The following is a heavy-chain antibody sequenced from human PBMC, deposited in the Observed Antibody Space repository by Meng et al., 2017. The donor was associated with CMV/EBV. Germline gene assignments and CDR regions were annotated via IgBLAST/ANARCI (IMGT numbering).Heavy chain of an antibody. CDR3: ARGDYYGSGSYPLYNWFDP. Sequence: TFSSYAIKWVRQAPGQGLEWMVGIIPILGIANYAQKFQGRVTITANKSTSTAYMELSSLRSEDTAVYYCARGDYYGSGSYPLYNWFDPWGQGTLVTVSS. D-gene: IGHD3-10*01. CDR2: IIPILGIA. J-gene: IGHJ5*02. CDR1: TFSSYA. V-gene: IGHV1-69*10.